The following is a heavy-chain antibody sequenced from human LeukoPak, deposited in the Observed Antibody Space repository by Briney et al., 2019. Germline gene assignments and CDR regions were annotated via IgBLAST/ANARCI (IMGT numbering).Heavy chain of an antibody. D-gene: IGHD5-18*01. CDR1: GGSISSYY. CDR2: IYYSGST. CDR3: ARVLSRGYSYGKSSFDY. J-gene: IGHJ4*02. Sequence: SETLSLTCTVSGGSISSYYWSWIRQPPGKGLEWIGYIYYSGSTNYNPSLKSRVTISVDTSKNQFSLKLSSVTAADTAVYYCARVLSRGYSYGKSSFDYWGQGTLVTVSS. V-gene: IGHV4-59*01.